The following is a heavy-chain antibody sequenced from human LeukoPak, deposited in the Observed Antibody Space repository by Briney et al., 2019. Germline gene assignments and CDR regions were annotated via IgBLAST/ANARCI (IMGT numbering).Heavy chain of an antibody. CDR3: ATRLWGSFQSTLDN. D-gene: IGHD3-16*01. CDR2: KNPNSGLT. CDR1: RYTYTNYN. J-gene: IGHJ4*02. Sequence: ASVRLSCNSSRYTYTNYNINWVRQPTTQGLEGMGGKNPNSGLTVYAQQFQDRVTLTRNTSIHTPYRELTTLSSEHTRIYYCATRLWGSFQSTLDNWGKGTMVTVSS. V-gene: IGHV1-8*01.